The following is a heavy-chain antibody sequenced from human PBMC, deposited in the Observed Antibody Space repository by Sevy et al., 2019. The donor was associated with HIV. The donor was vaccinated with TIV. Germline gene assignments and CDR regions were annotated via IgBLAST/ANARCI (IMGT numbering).Heavy chain of an antibody. CDR3: ARDNDVLFGVVMNPTFDY. CDR2: ISSSSSYI. Sequence: GGSLRLSCAASGFTFSSYSMNWVRQAPGKGLEWVSSISSSSSYIYYAYSVKGRFTISRDNAKNSLYLQMNSLRAEDTAVYYCARDNDVLFGVVMNPTFDYWGQGTLVTVSS. J-gene: IGHJ4*02. D-gene: IGHD3-3*01. V-gene: IGHV3-21*01. CDR1: GFTFSSYS.